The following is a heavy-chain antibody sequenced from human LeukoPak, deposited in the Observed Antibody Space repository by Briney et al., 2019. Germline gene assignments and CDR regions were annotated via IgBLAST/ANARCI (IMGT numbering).Heavy chain of an antibody. V-gene: IGHV3-48*03. J-gene: IGHJ6*04. CDR1: GFTFSSYE. CDR2: ISSSGSTI. CDR3: AELGITMIGGV. Sequence: GGSLRLSCAASGFTFSSYEMNWVRQAPGKGLEWVSYISSSGSTIYYADSVKGRFTISRDNAKNSLYLEMNILRAEDTAVYYCAELGITMIGGVWGKGTTVTISS. D-gene: IGHD3-10*02.